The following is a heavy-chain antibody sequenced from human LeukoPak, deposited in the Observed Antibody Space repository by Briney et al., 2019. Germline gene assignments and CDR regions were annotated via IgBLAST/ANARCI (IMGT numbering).Heavy chain of an antibody. V-gene: IGHV1-69*04. CDR3: ARAIAVAGTLTRTFDY. J-gene: IGHJ4*02. D-gene: IGHD6-19*01. Sequence: LGASVKVSCKASGGTFSSYAISWVRQAPGQGLEWMGRIIPILGIANYAQKFQGRVTMTRDTSTSTVYMELSSLRSEDTAVYYCARAIAVAGTLTRTFDYWGQGTLVTVSS. CDR2: IIPILGIA. CDR1: GGTFSSYA.